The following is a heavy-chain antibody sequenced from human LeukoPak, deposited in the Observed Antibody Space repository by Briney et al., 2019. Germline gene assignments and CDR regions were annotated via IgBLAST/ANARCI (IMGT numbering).Heavy chain of an antibody. CDR1: GFTFSNYW. Sequence: GSLTLSCAASGFTFSNYWMSWIRQPPGKGLEWIGSIYYSGSTYYNPSLKSRVTISVDTSKNQFSLKLSSVTAADTAVYYCARPYGDEYYFDYWGQGNLVTVSS. CDR3: ARPYGDEYYFDY. CDR2: IYYSGST. D-gene: IGHD4-17*01. V-gene: IGHV4-39*07. J-gene: IGHJ4*02.